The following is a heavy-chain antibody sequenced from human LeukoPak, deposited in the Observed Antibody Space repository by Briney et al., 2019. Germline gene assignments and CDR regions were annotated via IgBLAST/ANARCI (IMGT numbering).Heavy chain of an antibody. J-gene: IGHJ4*02. CDR2: IKHDGSEK. V-gene: IGHV3-7*01. CDR3: ARQPIYEAYFDF. CDR1: GFPFDRYW. Sequence: GGSLRLSCVASGFPFDRYWMSWVRQAPDKGLEWVTNIKHDGSEKNFVDSVKGRFTISRDNAENSLFLQMNSLRADDTAVYFCARQPIYEAYFDFWGQGTLVTVSS. D-gene: IGHD3-16*01.